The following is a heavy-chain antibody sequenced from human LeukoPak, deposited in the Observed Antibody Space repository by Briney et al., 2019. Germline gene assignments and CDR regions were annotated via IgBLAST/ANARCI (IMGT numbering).Heavy chain of an antibody. CDR2: VNPNSGNT. V-gene: IGHV1-8*01. D-gene: IGHD2-2*01. Sequence: ASVKVSCKASGYTFTSYDINWVRQATGQGLEWMGWVNPNSGNTGYAQKFQGRVTMTRNTSISTAYMELSSLRSEDTAVYYCARGPKDIVVVPAALRGYYYYGMDVWGQGTTVTVSS. CDR1: GYTFTSYD. J-gene: IGHJ6*02. CDR3: ARGPKDIVVVPAALRGYYYYGMDV.